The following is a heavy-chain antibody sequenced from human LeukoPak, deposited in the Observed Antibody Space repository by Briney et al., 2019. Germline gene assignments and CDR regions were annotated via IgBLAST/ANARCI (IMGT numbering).Heavy chain of an antibody. CDR1: GGSFSGYY. Sequence: SETLSLTCAVYGGSFSGYYWSWIRQPPGKGLEWIGEINHSGSTNYNPSLKSRVTISADTSKNQFSLKLSSVTAADTAVYYCARGYCSSTSCYAFRSYYYYGMDVWGQGTTVTVSS. V-gene: IGHV4-34*01. J-gene: IGHJ6*02. D-gene: IGHD2-2*01. CDR3: ARGYCSSTSCYAFRSYYYYGMDV. CDR2: INHSGST.